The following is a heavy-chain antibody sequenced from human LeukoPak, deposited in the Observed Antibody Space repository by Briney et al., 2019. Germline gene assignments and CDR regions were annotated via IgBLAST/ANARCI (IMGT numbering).Heavy chain of an antibody. CDR1: GFTFSSYA. CDR3: AKDHQWLVSYFDY. Sequence: GGSLRLSCAASGFTFSSYATSWVRQAPGKGLEWVSAISGSGGSTYYADSVKGRFTISRDNSKNTLYLQMNSLRAEDTAVYYCAKDHQWLVSYFDYWGQGTLVTVSS. V-gene: IGHV3-23*01. CDR2: ISGSGGST. D-gene: IGHD6-19*01. J-gene: IGHJ4*02.